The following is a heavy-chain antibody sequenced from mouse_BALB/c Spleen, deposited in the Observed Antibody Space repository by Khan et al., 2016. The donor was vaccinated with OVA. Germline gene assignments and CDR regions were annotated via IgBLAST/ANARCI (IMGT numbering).Heavy chain of an antibody. Sequence: EVQLQQSGPEVVEPGASVKLSCKASGYTFTSYVMHWVKQKPGQGLEWIGYIYPFNDATKYNEKFTGKVTLTSDKSSSTAYMELSSLTSDDSAVYYCARVGTYYVSFAYWGQGTLVTVSA. D-gene: IGHD1-1*01. J-gene: IGHJ3*01. CDR2: IYPFNDAT. CDR3: ARVGTYYVSFAY. CDR1: GYTFTSYV. V-gene: IGHV1S136*01.